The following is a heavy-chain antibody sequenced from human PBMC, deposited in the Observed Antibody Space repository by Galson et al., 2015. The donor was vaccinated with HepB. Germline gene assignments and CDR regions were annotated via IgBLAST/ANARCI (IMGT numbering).Heavy chain of an antibody. J-gene: IGHJ4*02. V-gene: IGHV1-46*01. CDR2: INPSGGST. D-gene: IGHD5-12*01. CDR3: ARNRGYETFDD. CDR1: GYTFTSYY. Sequence: SVKVSCKASGYTFTSYYMHWVRQAPGQGLEWMGIINPSGGSTTYAQKFQGRVTMTRETSTSTVYMELSSLRAEDTAVYFCARNRGYETFDDWGQGALVTVSS.